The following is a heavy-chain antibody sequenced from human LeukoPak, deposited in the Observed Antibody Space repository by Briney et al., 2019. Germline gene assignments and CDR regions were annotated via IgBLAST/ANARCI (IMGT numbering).Heavy chain of an antibody. CDR2: IIPILGIA. CDR1: GGTLSSYA. J-gene: IGHJ6*02. CDR3: ARASTVGATQYYYYYGMDV. Sequence: SVKVSCKASGGTLSSYAISWVRQAPGQGLEWMGRIIPILGIANYAQKFQGRVTITADKSTSTAYMELSSLRSEDTAVYYCARASTVGATQYYYYYGMDVWGQGTTVTVSS. V-gene: IGHV1-69*04. D-gene: IGHD1-26*01.